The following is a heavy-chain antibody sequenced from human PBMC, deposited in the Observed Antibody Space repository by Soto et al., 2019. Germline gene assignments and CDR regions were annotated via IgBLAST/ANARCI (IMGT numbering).Heavy chain of an antibody. Sequence: EVHLLESGGGLVRPGESLRLSCAASGFSFGTYAMSLVRQAPGTGLEWVSAVRGIGDNSYYADSVKGRLTNSRDTSRNAVYLQMNSLRAADPAVYYCVKDYLRGGDAVSRRSRETTMEVWGQGTTVIVSS. J-gene: IGHJ6*02. D-gene: IGHD3-16*01. V-gene: IGHV3-23*01. CDR2: VRGIGDNS. CDR3: VKDYLRGGDAVSRRSRETTMEV. CDR1: GFSFGTYA.